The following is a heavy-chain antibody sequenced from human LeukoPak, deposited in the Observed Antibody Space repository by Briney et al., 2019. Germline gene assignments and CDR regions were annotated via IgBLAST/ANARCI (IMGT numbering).Heavy chain of an antibody. V-gene: IGHV3-74*01. D-gene: IGHD3-10*01. CDR1: GFTFSSYW. CDR2: INSDGSST. CDR3: ARATYDYGSGSYYRGVDY. J-gene: IGHJ4*02. Sequence: PGGSLRLSXAASGFTFSSYWMHWVSQAPGKGLVWVSRINSDGSSTSYADSVKGRFTISRDNAKNTLYLQMNSLRAEDTAVYYCARATYDYGSGSYYRGVDYWGQGTLVTVSS.